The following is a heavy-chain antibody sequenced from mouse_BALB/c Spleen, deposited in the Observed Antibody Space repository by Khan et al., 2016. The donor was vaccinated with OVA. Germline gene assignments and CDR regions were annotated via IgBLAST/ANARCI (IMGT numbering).Heavy chain of an antibody. J-gene: IGHJ3*01. V-gene: IGHV1S29*02. Sequence: VQLQESGPELVKPGASVRISCKTSGYTFTDFNLDWVKQSHGKSREGSGYIFPNNGGIGYNQKFKPKDTLTGDSASSTAYMERRNLTAEDCAGYYCACSGFGSFSYWSHASLVTFS. D-gene: IGHD1-2*01. CDR2: IFPNNGGI. CDR3: ACSGFGSFSY. CDR1: GYTFTDFN.